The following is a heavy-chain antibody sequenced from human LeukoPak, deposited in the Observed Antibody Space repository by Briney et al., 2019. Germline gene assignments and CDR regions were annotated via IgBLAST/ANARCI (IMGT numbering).Heavy chain of an antibody. V-gene: IGHV3-53*01. CDR2: IYSGGSI. J-gene: IGHJ4*02. Sequence: PGGSLRLSCAASGFTFSSYSMNWVRQTPGRGLEWVSVIYSGGSIYYADFAKGRFTISRDNSKNMLYLQMNSLRAEDTAIYYCAKLNLGEMAYFDSWGQGILVTVSS. CDR1: GFTFSSYS. D-gene: IGHD1-1*01. CDR3: AKLNLGEMAYFDS.